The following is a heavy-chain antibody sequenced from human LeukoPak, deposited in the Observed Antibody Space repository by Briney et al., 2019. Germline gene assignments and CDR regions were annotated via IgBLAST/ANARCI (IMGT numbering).Heavy chain of an antibody. D-gene: IGHD3-10*01. CDR3: AKVALHYYGSGSSSDY. CDR1: GFTFSSYG. CDR2: IRYDGSNK. Sequence: GGSLRLSCAASGFTFSSYGMHWVRQAPGKGLEWVAFIRYDGSNKYYADSVKGRFTISRDNSKNTLYLQMNSLRAEDTAVYYCAKVALHYYGSGSSSDYWGQGTLVTVSS. V-gene: IGHV3-30*02. J-gene: IGHJ4*02.